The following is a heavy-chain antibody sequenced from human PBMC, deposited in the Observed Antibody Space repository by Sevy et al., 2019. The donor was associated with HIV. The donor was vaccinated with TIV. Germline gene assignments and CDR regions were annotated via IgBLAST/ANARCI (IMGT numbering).Heavy chain of an antibody. CDR1: GFTFTNYW. J-gene: IGHJ4*02. CDR3: TREIYGIDY. V-gene: IGHV3-74*01. CDR2: VDNDGSGT. Sequence: GGSLRLSCAASGFTFTNYWMHWVRQAPGKGLVWVSRVDNDGSGTNYADSVKGRFTISRDNAKNTVYLQMNSLRAEDTGCLYCTREIYGIDYLGQGTLVTVSS. D-gene: IGHD3-10*01.